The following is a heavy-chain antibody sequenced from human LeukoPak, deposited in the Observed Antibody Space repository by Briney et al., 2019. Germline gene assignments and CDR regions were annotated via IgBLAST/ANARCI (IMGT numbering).Heavy chain of an antibody. D-gene: IGHD3-16*01. V-gene: IGHV3-23*01. J-gene: IGHJ4*02. CDR3: ANIGSSTFGSTGF. CDR2: VSNSGDTT. CDR1: GFTFSTYG. Sequence: GGSLRLSCVASGFTFSTYGMIWVRQAPGKGPEWVSLVSNSGDTTNYADSVKGRFTISRDNSKNTLYLQMDSLRAEDTAAYYCANIGSSTFGSTGFWGQGTLSPSPQ.